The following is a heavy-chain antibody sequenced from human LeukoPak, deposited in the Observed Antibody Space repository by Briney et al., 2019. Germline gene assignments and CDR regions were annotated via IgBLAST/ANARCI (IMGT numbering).Heavy chain of an antibody. CDR2: IRYDGSNK. J-gene: IGHJ4*02. Sequence: GGSLRLSCAASGFTFSSYAMSWVRQAPGKGLEWVAFIRYDGSNKYYADSVKGRFTISRENSKNTLYLQMNSLRAEDTAVYYCAKDMPRETMIVGGYWGQGTLVTVSS. D-gene: IGHD3-22*01. CDR3: AKDMPRETMIVGGY. CDR1: GFTFSSYA. V-gene: IGHV3-30*02.